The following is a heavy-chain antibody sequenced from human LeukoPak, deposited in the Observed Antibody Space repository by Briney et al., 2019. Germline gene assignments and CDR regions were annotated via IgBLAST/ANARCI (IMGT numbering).Heavy chain of an antibody. Sequence: SETLSLTCTVSGGSISSSRYYWGWIRQPPGKGLEWIGEINHSGSTNYNPSLKSRVTISVDTSKNQFSLKLSSVTAADTAVYYCARSPPRYDYVWGSYRYPYAFDIWGQGTMVTVSS. CDR2: INHSGST. J-gene: IGHJ3*02. D-gene: IGHD3-16*02. CDR1: GGSISSSRYY. V-gene: IGHV4-39*07. CDR3: ARSPPRYDYVWGSYRYPYAFDI.